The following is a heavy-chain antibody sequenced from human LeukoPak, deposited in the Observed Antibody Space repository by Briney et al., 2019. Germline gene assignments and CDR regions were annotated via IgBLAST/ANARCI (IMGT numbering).Heavy chain of an antibody. CDR1: GFTFSSFG. J-gene: IGHJ4*02. CDR2: TYHSGST. V-gene: IGHV4-34*01. CDR3: ASGSWYVDAPPY. D-gene: IGHD6-13*01. Sequence: GSLRLSWAAAGFTFSSFGMNWVRQPQGKVLEWDGATYHSGSTNYNPSLKTRVTISVDTSKNQFSLKLSSVTAADTAVYYCASGSWYVDAPPYWGQGTLVTVSS.